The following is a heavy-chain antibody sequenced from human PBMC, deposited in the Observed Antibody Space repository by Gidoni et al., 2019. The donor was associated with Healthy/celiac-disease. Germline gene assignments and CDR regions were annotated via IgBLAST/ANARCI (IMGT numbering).Heavy chain of an antibody. J-gene: IGHJ5*02. CDR3: ARNVEGRGMVRGVRGFDP. Sequence: QVTLKESGPVLVKPTETLPLTCTVSGFSLSNARMGVSWIRQPPGKPLERLAHIFSNDEKSYSTSLKRRLTISKDTSNSQVVLTMTNMDPVDTATYYCARNVEGRGMVRGVRGFDPWGQGTLVTVSS. CDR2: IFSNDEK. D-gene: IGHD3-10*01. V-gene: IGHV2-26*01. CDR1: GFSLSNARMG.